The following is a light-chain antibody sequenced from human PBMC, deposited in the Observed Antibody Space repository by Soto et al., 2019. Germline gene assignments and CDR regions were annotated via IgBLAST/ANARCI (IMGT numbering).Light chain of an antibody. J-gene: IGLJ2*01. Sequence: QSVLTQPPSASGTPGKRVTIACSGSTSNIGSKTVSWDQQLPGSAPRVLIYNNNERPSGVPDRFSGSKSGTSASLAISGLQSEDEADYYCATWDDSLPEVFGGGTKVTVL. CDR3: ATWDDSLPEV. V-gene: IGLV1-44*01. CDR2: NNN. CDR1: TSNIGSKT.